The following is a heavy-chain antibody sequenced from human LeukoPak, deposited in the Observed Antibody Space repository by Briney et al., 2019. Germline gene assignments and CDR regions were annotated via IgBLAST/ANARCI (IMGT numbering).Heavy chain of an antibody. CDR1: GYTFTSYG. CDR2: ISAYNGNT. Sequence: SVKVSCNASGYTFTSYGISCVQQAPGQRLKWLGWISAYNGNTNYAQKLQGRVTMTTDTSTSTAYMKLRTLRSADTAVYCCARNDSDSGSLLFEIWGQGTMVTVSS. V-gene: IGHV1-18*04. CDR3: ARNDSDSGSLLFEI. J-gene: IGHJ3*02. D-gene: IGHD3-22*01.